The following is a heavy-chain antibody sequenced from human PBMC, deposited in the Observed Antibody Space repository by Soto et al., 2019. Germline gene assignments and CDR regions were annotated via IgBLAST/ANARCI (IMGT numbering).Heavy chain of an antibody. Sequence: QVQLVQSGAEVKKPGASVKVSCKVSGYTLTELSMHWVRQAPGKGLEWMGGFDPEDGETIYAQKLQGRVTMTEDTSTDTAYMELSSLRSEDTAVYYCATIPNPATFDDSSGYYPTASNYFDYWGQGTLVTVSS. D-gene: IGHD3-22*01. CDR2: FDPEDGET. V-gene: IGHV1-24*01. CDR3: ATIPNPATFDDSSGYYPTASNYFDY. J-gene: IGHJ4*02. CDR1: GYTLTELS.